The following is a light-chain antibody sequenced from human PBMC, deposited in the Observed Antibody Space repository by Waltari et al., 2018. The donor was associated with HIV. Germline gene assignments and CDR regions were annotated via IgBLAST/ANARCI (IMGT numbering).Light chain of an antibody. CDR1: SLPPGTTY. J-gene: IGLJ3*02. Sequence: QSVRTQPPPAPGTPGQRVPPPSSPSSLPPGTTYVSWYTQLPGMAATLLIYKDDQRPSGVPDRFSGSQSGTSASLTIIGLRSEDEGDYYCAAWDGSLRAWVFGAGTKLTVL. CDR2: KDD. V-gene: IGLV1-47*01. CDR3: AAWDGSLRAWV.